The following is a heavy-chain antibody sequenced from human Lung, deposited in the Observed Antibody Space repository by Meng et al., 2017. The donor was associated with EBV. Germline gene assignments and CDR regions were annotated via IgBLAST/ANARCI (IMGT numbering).Heavy chain of an antibody. V-gene: IGHV3-21*02. J-gene: IGHJ4*02. CDR2: ITSSGDYI. CDR3: TRGRYYLDF. CDR1: GFAFRSYG. Sequence: EVQLVESGGGLVMPGGSLRLSCVGLGFAFRSYGMNWVRQAPGKGLEWVSSITSSGDYIHYADSVKGRFTISRDNAKNSLDLQMTSLRAGDTAVYYCTRGRYYLDFWGQGALVSVSS. D-gene: IGHD3-9*01.